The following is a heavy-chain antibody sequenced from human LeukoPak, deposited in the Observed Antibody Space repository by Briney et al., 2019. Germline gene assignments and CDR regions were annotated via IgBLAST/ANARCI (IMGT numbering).Heavy chain of an antibody. CDR3: ARARGYSSSWYDY. Sequence: ASVKVSCKASGYTFTSYATHWVRQAPGQRLEWMGWINAGNGNTKYSQKFQGRVTITRDTSASTAYMELSSLRSEDTAVYYCARARGYSSSWYDYWGQGTLVTVSS. J-gene: IGHJ4*02. CDR1: GYTFTSYA. V-gene: IGHV1-3*01. CDR2: INAGNGNT. D-gene: IGHD6-13*01.